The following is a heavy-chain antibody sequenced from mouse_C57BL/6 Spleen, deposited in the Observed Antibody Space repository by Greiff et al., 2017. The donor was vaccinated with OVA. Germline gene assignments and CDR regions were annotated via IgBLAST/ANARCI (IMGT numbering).Heavy chain of an antibody. CDR2: IYPRSGNT. D-gene: IGHD4-1*01. CDR3: ARLTGTRDYAMDY. V-gene: IGHV1-81*01. J-gene: IGHJ4*01. Sequence: VKLVESGAELARPGASVKLSCKASGYTFTSYGISWVKQRTGQGLEWIGEIYPRSGNTYYNEKFKGKATLTADKSSSTAYMELRSLTSEDSAVYFCARLTGTRDYAMDYWGQGTSVTVSS. CDR1: GYTFTSYG.